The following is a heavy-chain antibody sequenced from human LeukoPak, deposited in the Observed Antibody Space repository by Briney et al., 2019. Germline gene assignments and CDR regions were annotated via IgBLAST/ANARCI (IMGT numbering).Heavy chain of an antibody. D-gene: IGHD3-10*01. V-gene: IGHV4-39*07. Sequence: SETLSLTCTVSGGSISSSSYYWGWIRQPPRKGLEWIGSIYYSGSTYYNPSLKSRVTISVDTSKNQFSLKLSSVTAADTAVYYCARLILQTIWFGEYNNGPVREWGQGTLVTVSS. CDR2: IYYSGST. CDR3: ARLILQTIWFGEYNNGPVRE. CDR1: GGSISSSSYY. J-gene: IGHJ4*02.